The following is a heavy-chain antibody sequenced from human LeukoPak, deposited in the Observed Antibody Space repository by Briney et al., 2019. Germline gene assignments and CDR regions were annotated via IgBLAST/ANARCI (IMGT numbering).Heavy chain of an antibody. V-gene: IGHV1-3*01. CDR1: GYTFTSYA. CDR3: ARDRRVSGYDYYFDY. Sequence: ASVKVSCKASGYTFTSYAMHWVRQAPGQRLEWMGWINAGNGNTKYSQKFQGRVTMTRDTSTSTVYMELSSLRSEDTAVYYCARDRRVSGYDYYFDYWGQGTLVTVSS. CDR2: INAGNGNT. D-gene: IGHD5-12*01. J-gene: IGHJ4*02.